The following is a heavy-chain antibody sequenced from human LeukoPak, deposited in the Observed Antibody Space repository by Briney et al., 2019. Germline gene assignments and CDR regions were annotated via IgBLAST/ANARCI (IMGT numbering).Heavy chain of an antibody. V-gene: IGHV3-23*01. Sequence: GGSLRLSCAASGFTFSSYAISWVRQAPGKGLEWVLAISGSGGSTYYADSVKGRFTISRDNSKNTLNLRVNSLRAEDTAVYYCAKGRGFGESPPHYWGQGTLVTGSS. CDR3: AKGRGFGESPPHY. CDR1: GFTFSSYA. J-gene: IGHJ4*02. CDR2: ISGSGGST. D-gene: IGHD3-10*01.